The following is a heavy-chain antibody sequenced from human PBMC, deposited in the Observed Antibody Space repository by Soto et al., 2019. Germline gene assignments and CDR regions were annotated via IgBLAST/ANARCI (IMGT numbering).Heavy chain of an antibody. V-gene: IGHV4-30-4*01. J-gene: IGHJ2*01. Sequence: QVQLQESGPGLVKPSQTLSLTCTVSGGSISSGDYYWSWIRQPPGKGLEWIGYIYYSGSTYYNPSLKSRVTLSVDTSKNQSSLKLSSVTAADTAVYYCAGGLVPRIVGGGGWYFDLWGRGTLVTVSS. CDR3: AGGLVPRIVGGGGWYFDL. CDR2: IYYSGST. CDR1: GGSISSGDYY. D-gene: IGHD2-21*01.